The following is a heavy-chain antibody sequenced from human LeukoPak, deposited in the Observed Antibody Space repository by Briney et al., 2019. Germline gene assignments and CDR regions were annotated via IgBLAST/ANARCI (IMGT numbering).Heavy chain of an antibody. J-gene: IGHJ6*02. Sequence: GGSLRLSCAASGFTFSSYAMSWVRQAPGKGLEWVSAISGSGGSTYYADSAKGRFTISRDNSKNTLYLQMNSLRAEDTAVYYCAKTVPRDHSSSYYYYYGMDVWGQGTTVTVSS. D-gene: IGHD2-2*01. CDR2: ISGSGGST. V-gene: IGHV3-23*01. CDR3: AKTVPRDHSSSYYYYYGMDV. CDR1: GFTFSSYA.